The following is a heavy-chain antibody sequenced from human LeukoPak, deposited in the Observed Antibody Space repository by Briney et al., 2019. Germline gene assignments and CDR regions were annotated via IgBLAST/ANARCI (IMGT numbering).Heavy chain of an antibody. Sequence: ASVKVSCKVSGYTLTELSMHWVRQALGKGLEWMGGFDPEDGETIYAQKFQGRVTMTEDTSTDTAYMELSSLRSDDTAVYYCATPSPSGSWYFQHWGQGTLVTVSS. CDR2: FDPEDGET. CDR1: GYTLTELS. D-gene: IGHD3-10*01. CDR3: ATPSPSGSWYFQH. V-gene: IGHV1-24*01. J-gene: IGHJ1*01.